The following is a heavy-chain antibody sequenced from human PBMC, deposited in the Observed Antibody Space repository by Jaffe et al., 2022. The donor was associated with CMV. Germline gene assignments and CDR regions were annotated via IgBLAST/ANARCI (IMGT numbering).Heavy chain of an antibody. J-gene: IGHJ4*02. D-gene: IGHD3-3*01. CDR2: INPSGGST. CDR3: AIKGHMEYYFDY. V-gene: IGHV1-46*01. CDR1: GYTFTSYY. Sequence: QVQLVQSGAEVKKPGASVKVSCKASGYTFTSYYMHWVRQAPGQGLEWMGIINPSGGSTSYAQKFQGRVTMTRDTSTSTVYMELSSLRSEDTAVYYCAIKGHMEYYFDYWGQGTLVTVSS.